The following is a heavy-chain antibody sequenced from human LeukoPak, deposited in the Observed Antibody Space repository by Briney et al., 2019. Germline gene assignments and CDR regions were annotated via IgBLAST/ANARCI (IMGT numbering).Heavy chain of an antibody. D-gene: IGHD6-6*01. CDR1: GFTFSSYA. J-gene: IGHJ4*02. Sequence: GGSLRLSCTASGFTFSSYAMSWVRQAPGKGLEWVSTVTVSGGGTYYGDSVKGRFTISRDNSKNTLYLQMNSLRAEDTGVYYCAKRAARPAYYFDFWGQGTLVTISS. V-gene: IGHV3-23*01. CDR2: VTVSGGGT. CDR3: AKRAARPAYYFDF.